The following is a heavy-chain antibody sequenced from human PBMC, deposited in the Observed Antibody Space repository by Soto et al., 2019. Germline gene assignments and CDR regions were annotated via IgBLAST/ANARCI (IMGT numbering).Heavy chain of an antibody. CDR2: ISYDGSNK. CDR1: GFTFSSYA. Sequence: QVQLVESGGGVVQPGRSLRLSCAASGFTFSSYAMHWVRQAPGKGLEWVAVISYDGSNKYYADSVKGRFTISRDNSKNTLYLQMNSLRAEDTAVYYCARGGDQVMGYYYYGMDVWGQGTMVTVSS. CDR3: ARGGDQVMGYYYYGMDV. J-gene: IGHJ6*02. V-gene: IGHV3-30-3*01. D-gene: IGHD3-10*01.